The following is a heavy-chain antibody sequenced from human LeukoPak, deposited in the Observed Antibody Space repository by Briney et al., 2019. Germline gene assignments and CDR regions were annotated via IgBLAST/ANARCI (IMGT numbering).Heavy chain of an antibody. D-gene: IGHD6-13*01. CDR1: GYTFTGYC. J-gene: IGHJ4*02. CDR2: MNPNSGNT. CDR3: ASHDRYSSSLN. V-gene: IGHV1-8*02. Sequence: ASVKVSCKASGYTFTGYCMHWVRQATGQGLEWMGWMNPNSGNTGYAQKFQGRVTMTRNTSISTAYMELSSLRSEDTAVYYCASHDRYSSSLNWGQGTLVTVSS.